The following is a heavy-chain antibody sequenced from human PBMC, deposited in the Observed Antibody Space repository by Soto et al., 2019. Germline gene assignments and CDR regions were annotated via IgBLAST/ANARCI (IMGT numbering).Heavy chain of an antibody. CDR3: AMPKDYDDCLDL. CDR1: GYAFTCFY. J-gene: IGHJ4*02. CDR2: INAGNGNT. Sequence: QVQLVQSGAEVKQPGASVKGSCKASGYAFTCFYIHWVRQAPGQRLEWMGWINAGNGNTKYSQKFQGRVTFTRDTSANTVYMALSSLLSEDTAVYYCAMPKDYDDCLDLWGQGTLFTVSS. D-gene: IGHD3-22*01. V-gene: IGHV1-3*01.